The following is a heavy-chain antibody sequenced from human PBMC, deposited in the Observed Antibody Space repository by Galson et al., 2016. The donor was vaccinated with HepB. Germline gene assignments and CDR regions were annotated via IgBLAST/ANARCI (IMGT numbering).Heavy chain of an antibody. CDR3: ARGDGTNWDFDY. Sequence: SLRLSCAASGFAFSSHSMNWVRQAPGKGLEWLAYISGSSDKIYYGDSVKGRFTISRDNARNLLFPQMDGLRAEDTAVYFCARGDGTNWDFDYWGQGTLVTVSS. CDR1: GFAFSSHS. CDR2: ISGSSDKI. J-gene: IGHJ4*02. D-gene: IGHD7-27*01. V-gene: IGHV3-48*04.